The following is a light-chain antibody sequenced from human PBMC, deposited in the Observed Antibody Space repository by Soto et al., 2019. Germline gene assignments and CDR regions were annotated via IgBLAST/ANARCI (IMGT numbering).Light chain of an antibody. Sequence: QPVLTQPPSASGSPGQSVTISCTGTSSDVGGGYNYVSWYQHHPGKVPKLMIYEVSKRPSGVPDRFYGSKSGNTASLTVSGLQAEDEADYFCSSYAGNNNLIFGGGTKLTVL. CDR2: EVS. V-gene: IGLV2-8*01. J-gene: IGLJ2*01. CDR3: SSYAGNNNLI. CDR1: SSDVGGGYNY.